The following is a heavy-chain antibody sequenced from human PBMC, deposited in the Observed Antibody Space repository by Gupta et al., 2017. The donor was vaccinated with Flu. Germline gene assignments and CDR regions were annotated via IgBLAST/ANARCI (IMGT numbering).Heavy chain of an antibody. CDR3: ARSPKAVGCDY. D-gene: IGHD2-15*01. CDR2: IYTSGST. V-gene: IGHV4-61*02. J-gene: IGHJ4*02. Sequence: QVQLQESGPGLVKPSQTLSLTCTVSGGSISSGSYYWRWLRQPAGKGLEWIGRIYTSGSTNYNPSLKSRVTRSVDTSKNQFSRKLSSVTAADTAVYYCARSPKAVGCDYWGQGTLVTVSS. CDR1: GGSISSGSYY.